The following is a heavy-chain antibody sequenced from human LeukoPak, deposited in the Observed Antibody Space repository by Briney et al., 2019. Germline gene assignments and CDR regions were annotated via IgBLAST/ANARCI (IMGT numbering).Heavy chain of an antibody. V-gene: IGHV3-30*02. CDR1: GFTFSSYG. CDR2: IRYDGSNK. Sequence: PGGSLRLSCAASGFTFSSYGMHWVRQAPGKGLEWVAFIRYDGSNKYYADSVKGRFTISRDNSKNTLYLQMNGLRAEDTAVYYCAKAGLRGRGGYSYGYTDYWGQGTLVTVSS. CDR3: AKAGLRGRGGYSYGYTDY. J-gene: IGHJ4*02. D-gene: IGHD5-18*01.